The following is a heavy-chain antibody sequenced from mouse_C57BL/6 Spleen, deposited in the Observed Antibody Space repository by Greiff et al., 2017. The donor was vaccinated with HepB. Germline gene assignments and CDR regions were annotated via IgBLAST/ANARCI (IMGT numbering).Heavy chain of an antibody. CDR3: TRSGSNYPAWFAY. J-gene: IGHJ3*01. CDR2: IDPETGGT. CDR1: GYTFTDYE. V-gene: IGHV1-15*01. D-gene: IGHD2-5*01. Sequence: QVHVKQSGAELVRPGASVTLSCKASGYTFTDYEMHWVKQTPVHGLEWIGAIDPETGGTAYNQKFKGKAILTADKSSSTAYMELRSLTSEDSAVYYCTRSGSNYPAWFAYWGQGTLVTVSA.